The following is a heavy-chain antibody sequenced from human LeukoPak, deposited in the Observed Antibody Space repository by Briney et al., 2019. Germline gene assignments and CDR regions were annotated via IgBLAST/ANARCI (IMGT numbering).Heavy chain of an antibody. D-gene: IGHD3-22*01. Sequence: PGGSLRLSCAASGFTFSSYWMHWVRQAPGKGLVWVSRINSDGSSTSYADSVKGRFTISRDHAKNTLYLQMNSLRAEDTAVYYCARGPTYYYDSSGYIDYWGQGTLVTVSS. V-gene: IGHV3-74*01. CDR3: ARGPTYYYDSSGYIDY. J-gene: IGHJ4*02. CDR1: GFTFSSYW. CDR2: INSDGSST.